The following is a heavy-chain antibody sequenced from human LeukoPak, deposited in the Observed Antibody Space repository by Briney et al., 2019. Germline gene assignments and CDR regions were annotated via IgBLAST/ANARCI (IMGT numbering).Heavy chain of an antibody. CDR2: ISYDGSNK. CDR1: GFTFSSYG. J-gene: IGHJ6*02. CDR3: AKAPTKSDYYYYYGMDV. V-gene: IGHV3-30*18. D-gene: IGHD1-14*01. Sequence: GRSLRLSCAASGFTFSSYGKHWVRQAPGKGLEWVAVISYDGSNKYYADSVKGRFTISRDNSKNTLYLQMNSLRAEDTAVYYCAKAPTKSDYYYYYGMDVWGQGTTVTVSS.